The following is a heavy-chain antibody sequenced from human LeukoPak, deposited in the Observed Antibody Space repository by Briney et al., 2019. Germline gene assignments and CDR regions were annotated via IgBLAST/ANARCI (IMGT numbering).Heavy chain of an antibody. V-gene: IGHV4-59*12. CDR2: IYYSGST. J-gene: IGHJ4*02. D-gene: IGHD6-13*01. Sequence: SETLSLTCTVSGGSISSYYWSWIRQPPGKGLEWIGYIYYSGSTNYNPSLRSRVTISTHTSENQISLKLSSVTAADTGMYYCARGRAAAGAGQYWGQGTLVTVSS. CDR1: GGSISSYY. CDR3: ARGRAAAGAGQY.